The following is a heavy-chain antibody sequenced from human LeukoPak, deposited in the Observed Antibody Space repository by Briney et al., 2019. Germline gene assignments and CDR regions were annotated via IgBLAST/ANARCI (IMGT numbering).Heavy chain of an antibody. V-gene: IGHV3-33*08. J-gene: IGHJ5*02. Sequence: HPGGSLRLSCAASGFTFSSYAMSWVRQAPGKGLEWVAVIWYDGSNKYYADSVKGRFTISRDNSKNTLYLQMNSLRAEDTAVYYCARELRGYCSSTSCPNNWFDPWGQGTLVTVSS. CDR1: GFTFSSYA. D-gene: IGHD2-2*01. CDR3: ARELRGYCSSTSCPNNWFDP. CDR2: IWYDGSNK.